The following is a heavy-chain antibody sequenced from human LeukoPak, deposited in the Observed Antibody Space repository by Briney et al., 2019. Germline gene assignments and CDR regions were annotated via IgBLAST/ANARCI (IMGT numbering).Heavy chain of an antibody. CDR1: GFTVSSSY. CDR2: FYRGDST. V-gene: IGHV3-53*01. D-gene: IGHD2-15*01. Sequence: GGSLRLSCAASGFTVSSSYMYWVRQAPGKGLEWVSFFYRGDSTYYAESVRGRFTISRDNSKNTLYLLMNSLIPEDTAVYYCAREVVSTPSYFDSWGQGTLVTVSS. CDR3: AREVVSTPSYFDS. J-gene: IGHJ4*02.